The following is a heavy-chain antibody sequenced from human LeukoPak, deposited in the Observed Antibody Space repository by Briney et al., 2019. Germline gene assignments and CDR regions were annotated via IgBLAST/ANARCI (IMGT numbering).Heavy chain of an antibody. V-gene: IGHV4-4*07. D-gene: IGHD3-22*01. CDR1: GGSISSYY. CDR3: ARQNFDSIGYYFGL. Sequence: SETLSLTCTVSGGSISSYYRSWIRQPAGKGLEWIGRISSSGSTNYNPSLMSRVTMSVDTSKNQFSLKLNSVTAADTAVYYCARQNFDSIGYYFGLWGQGILVTVSS. CDR2: ISSSGST. J-gene: IGHJ4*02.